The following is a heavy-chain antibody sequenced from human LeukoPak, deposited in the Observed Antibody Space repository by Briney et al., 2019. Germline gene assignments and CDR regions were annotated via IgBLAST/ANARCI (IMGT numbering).Heavy chain of an antibody. CDR3: ARGGQWLVRGPFDY. Sequence: GGSLRLSCAASGFTFSNNAMHWVRQAPGKGLEWVAVISYDGSNKYYADSVKGRFTVSRDNSKNTLYLQMNSLRAEDTAVYYCARGGQWLVRGPFDYWGQGTLVTVSS. CDR1: GFTFSNNA. CDR2: ISYDGSNK. D-gene: IGHD6-19*01. J-gene: IGHJ4*02. V-gene: IGHV3-30-3*01.